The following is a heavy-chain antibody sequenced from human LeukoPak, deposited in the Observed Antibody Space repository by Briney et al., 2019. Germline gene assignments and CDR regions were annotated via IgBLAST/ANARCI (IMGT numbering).Heavy chain of an antibody. D-gene: IGHD2-2*02. CDR1: GGTFSSYT. CDR3: ARDPPNCSSTSCYIRARDPYFDY. V-gene: IGHV1-69*04. Sequence: SVKVSCKASGGTFSSYTISWVRQAPGQGLDWMGRIIPILGIANYAQKFQGRVTITADKSTSTAYMELSSLRSEDTAVYYCARDPPNCSSTSCYIRARDPYFDYWGQGTLVTVSS. J-gene: IGHJ4*02. CDR2: IIPILGIA.